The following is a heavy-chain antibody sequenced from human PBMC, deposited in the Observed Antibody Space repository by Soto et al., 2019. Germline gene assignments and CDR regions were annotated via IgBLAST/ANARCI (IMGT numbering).Heavy chain of an antibody. V-gene: IGHV1-69*13. J-gene: IGHJ4*02. D-gene: IGHD1-1*01. CDR1: GDTFINYA. CDR3: ARSELEPPMDVDY. Sequence: SVKVSCKTSGDTFINYAIIWVRQAPGQGLEWMGGIIPIFGTPNYGQKFQGRITITADESTSTAYMELSSLRAEDTAVYFCARSELEPPMDVDYWGQGTLVTVSS. CDR2: IIPIFGTP.